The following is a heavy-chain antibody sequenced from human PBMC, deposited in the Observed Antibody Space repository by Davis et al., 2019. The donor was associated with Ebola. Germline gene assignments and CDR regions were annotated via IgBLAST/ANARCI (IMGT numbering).Heavy chain of an antibody. D-gene: IGHD3-10*01. CDR1: GFTFSSYA. Sequence: GGSLRLSCAASGFTFSSYAMSWVRQAPGKGLEWVAVIWYDGSNKYYADSVKGRFTISRDNSKNTLYLQMNSLRAEDTAVYYCAGVLLWFGEPASLAFDIWGQGTMVTVSS. J-gene: IGHJ3*02. V-gene: IGHV3-33*08. CDR3: AGVLLWFGEPASLAFDI. CDR2: IWYDGSNK.